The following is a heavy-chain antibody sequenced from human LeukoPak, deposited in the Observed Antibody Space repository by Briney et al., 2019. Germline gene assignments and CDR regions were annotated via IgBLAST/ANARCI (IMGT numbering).Heavy chain of an antibody. Sequence: GGSLRLSCAASGFSFSRYGMHWVRQAPGKGLEWVAVISYDGSNKYYADSVKGRFTISRDNSKNTLYLQMNSLRAEDTAVYYCAKLLVEFYYGSGSYHDYWGQGTLVTVSS. D-gene: IGHD3-10*01. J-gene: IGHJ4*02. V-gene: IGHV3-33*05. CDR2: ISYDGSNK. CDR3: AKLLVEFYYGSGSYHDY. CDR1: GFSFSRYG.